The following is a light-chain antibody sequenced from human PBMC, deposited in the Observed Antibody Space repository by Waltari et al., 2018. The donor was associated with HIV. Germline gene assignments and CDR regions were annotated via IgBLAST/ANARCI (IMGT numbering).Light chain of an antibody. Sequence: IAMTQSPATLSVSPGESATLSCRASPSISNNLAWFQQKPGQAPRLLIYYASFRATGIPARFSGSESGTEFTLTVSFLQSEDFAVYYCHQYHDWYTFGQGTKLEIK. CDR2: YAS. CDR1: PSISNN. J-gene: IGKJ2*01. CDR3: HQYHDWYT. V-gene: IGKV3D-15*03.